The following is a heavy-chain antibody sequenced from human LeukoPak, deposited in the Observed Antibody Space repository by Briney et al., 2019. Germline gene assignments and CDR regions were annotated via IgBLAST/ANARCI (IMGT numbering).Heavy chain of an antibody. CDR1: GYTFTGYY. CDR3: ARGSGWWLLGDGYDY. D-gene: IGHD2-21*02. J-gene: IGHJ4*02. V-gene: IGHV1-2*02. Sequence: GASVKVSCKASGYTFTGYYMHWVRQAPGQGLEWMGWINPNSGGTNYAQKFQGRVTMTRDTSISTAYMELSRLRSDDTAVYYCARGSGWWLLGDGYDYWGQGTLVTVSS. CDR2: INPNSGGT.